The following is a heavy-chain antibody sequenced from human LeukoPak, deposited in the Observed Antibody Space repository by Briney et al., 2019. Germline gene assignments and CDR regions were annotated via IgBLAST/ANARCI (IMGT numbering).Heavy chain of an antibody. CDR2: ISSSGSTI. V-gene: IGHV3-48*03. D-gene: IGHD4/OR15-4a*01. CDR1: GFTFSSYE. Sequence: PGGSLRLSCAASGFTFSSYEMNWVRQAPGKGLEWVSYISSSGSTIYYADSVKGRFTISRDNAKNSLYLQMNSLRAEDTAVYYCAREVPSMDYWGQGTLVTVSS. CDR3: AREVPSMDY. J-gene: IGHJ4*02.